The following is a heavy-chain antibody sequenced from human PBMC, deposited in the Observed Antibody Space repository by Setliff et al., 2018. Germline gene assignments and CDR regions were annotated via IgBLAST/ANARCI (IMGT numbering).Heavy chain of an antibody. V-gene: IGHV1-2*02. J-gene: IGHJ3*02. Sequence: ASVKVSCKAYGYTFSRNYITWVRQAPGQGLEWMGWINPNSGGTNYAQKFQGRVTMTRDTSISTAYMELSRLRSDDTAVYYCARGGGSSSWYDAFDIWGQGTMVTVSS. CDR1: GYTFSRNY. D-gene: IGHD6-13*01. CDR2: INPNSGGT. CDR3: ARGGGSSSWYDAFDI.